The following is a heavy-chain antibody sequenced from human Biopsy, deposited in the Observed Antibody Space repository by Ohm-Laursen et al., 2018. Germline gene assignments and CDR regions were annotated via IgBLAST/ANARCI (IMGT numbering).Heavy chain of an antibody. CDR1: GFSLNTRGMS. D-gene: IGHD2-2*02. J-gene: IGHJ6*02. CDR2: IDWDGAK. V-gene: IGHV2-70*16. CDR3: ARIPILVVPAAIVYRHRRHLQGLDV. Sequence: TQTLTLTGTLSGFSLNTRGMSVTWIRQPPGKALEWLARIDWDGAKFYSESLKTRLTISKGTSETHVVLTLSDVAPVDTATYYCARIPILVVPAAIVYRHRRHLQGLDVWGQGTTVIVSS.